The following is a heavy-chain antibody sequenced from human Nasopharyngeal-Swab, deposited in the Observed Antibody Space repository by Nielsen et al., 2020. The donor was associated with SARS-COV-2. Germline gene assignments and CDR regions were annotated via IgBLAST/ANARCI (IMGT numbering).Heavy chain of an antibody. CDR3: ARTFYFYENSEEVGGMDV. V-gene: IGHV3-21*01. CDR2: ISSSSSYI. J-gene: IGHJ6*02. D-gene: IGHD3-22*01. CDR1: GFTFNNYN. Sequence: GESLKFSCAASGFTFNNYNFNWVRQAPGKGLEWVSSISSSSSYIYYADSVKGRFTISRDNAKNSLYLQMNSLRAEDTAVYYCARTFYFYENSEEVGGMDVWGQGTTVTVSS.